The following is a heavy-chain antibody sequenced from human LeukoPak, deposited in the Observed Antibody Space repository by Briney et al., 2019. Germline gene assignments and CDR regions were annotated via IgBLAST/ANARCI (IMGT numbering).Heavy chain of an antibody. CDR1: GFTFNIYT. J-gene: IGHJ4*02. V-gene: IGHV3-23*01. CDR3: AKSRGIYDNSGWRTFDY. Sequence: GGSLRLSCAASGFTFNIYTLTWVRQPPGKGLEWVSIISDNSDYTYYADSVKGRFTISRDNSKNTLYLQMNSLRAEDTAIYYCAKSRGIYDNSGWRTFDYWGQGTLVTVSS. CDR2: ISDNSDYT. D-gene: IGHD5-12*01.